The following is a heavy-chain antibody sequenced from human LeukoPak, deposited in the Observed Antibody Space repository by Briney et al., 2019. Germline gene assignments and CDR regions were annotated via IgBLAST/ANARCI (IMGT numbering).Heavy chain of an antibody. J-gene: IGHJ4*02. CDR3: ARLWFGESNDY. Sequence: SETLSLTCAVYGGSFSGYYWSWIRQPPGKGLEWIGEINHSGSTNYNPSLKSRVTISVDTSKNQFSLKLSSVTAADTAVYYCARLWFGESNDYWGQGTLVTVSS. D-gene: IGHD3-10*01. V-gene: IGHV4-34*01. CDR2: INHSGST. CDR1: GGSFSGYY.